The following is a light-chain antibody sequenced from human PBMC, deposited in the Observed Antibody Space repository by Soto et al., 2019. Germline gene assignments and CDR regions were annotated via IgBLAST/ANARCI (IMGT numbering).Light chain of an antibody. CDR2: GNN. Sequence: QSVLTQPPSASGTPGQTVTISSSGGTSNIGTNYVSWYQHLPGTAPKLLIYGNNQRPSGVPDRFSGSKSGTSASPAISGLRSDDEADYYCAVWDDSLSGVVFGGGTKLTVL. CDR3: AVWDDSLSGVV. V-gene: IGLV1-47*01. CDR1: TSNIGTNY. J-gene: IGLJ3*02.